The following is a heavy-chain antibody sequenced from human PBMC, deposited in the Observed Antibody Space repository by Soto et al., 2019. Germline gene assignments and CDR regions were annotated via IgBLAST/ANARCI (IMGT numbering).Heavy chain of an antibody. CDR3: ARGYYDSRGQSNTFDV. CDR2: VHYSGGT. CDR1: GASISSSY. V-gene: IGHV4-59*01. D-gene: IGHD3-22*01. J-gene: IGHJ3*01. Sequence: SETLSLTCTVSGASISSSYWSWIRQSPGKGLEWIGYVHYSGGTKNNPSTTGRVSLSIDMSKTQSSLKLSSVAAADTAVYYCARGYYDSRGQSNTFDVWGQGTMVTVSS.